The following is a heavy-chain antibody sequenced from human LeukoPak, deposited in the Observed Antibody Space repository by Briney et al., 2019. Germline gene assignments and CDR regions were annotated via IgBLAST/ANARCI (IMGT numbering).Heavy chain of an antibody. V-gene: IGHV1-8*02. CDR3: ANSIDFDYGDYYFDY. Sequence: ASVKVSCKASGGTFSSYAISWVRQAPGQGLEWMGWMNPNSGNTGYAQKFQGRVTMTRNTSISTAYMELSSLRSEDTAVYYCANSIDFDYGDYYFDYWGQGALVTISS. J-gene: IGHJ4*02. D-gene: IGHD4-17*01. CDR1: GGTFSSYA. CDR2: MNPNSGNT.